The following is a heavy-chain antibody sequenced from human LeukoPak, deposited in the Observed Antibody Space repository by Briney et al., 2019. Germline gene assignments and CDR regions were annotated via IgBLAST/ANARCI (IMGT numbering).Heavy chain of an antibody. J-gene: IGHJ4*02. Sequence: GGSLRLSCAASGFTFSTHWMSWVRQAPGKGLKWVANIKIDGSEKNYVDPVKGRLTISRDNAKNSLYLQMNSLRAEDTAVYYCVKYGGDLGVAFDCWGQGTLVTVSS. V-gene: IGHV3-7*01. D-gene: IGHD2-21*01. CDR2: IKIDGSEK. CDR1: GFTFSTHW. CDR3: VKYGGDLGVAFDC.